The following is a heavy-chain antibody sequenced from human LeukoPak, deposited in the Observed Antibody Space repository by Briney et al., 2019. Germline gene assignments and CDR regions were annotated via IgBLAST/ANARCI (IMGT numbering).Heavy chain of an antibody. Sequence: ASVRVSCKGSGYNFYRYGVNWVRQAPGQGLEWVGGISTYNGNTFYAQKFEGRVSMTTDTSTNTVYMDLRSLRSDDTAVYYCARDLEHCRNIICSNSAYWGQGTLVTVSS. D-gene: IGHD2-2*01. J-gene: IGHJ4*02. V-gene: IGHV1-18*04. CDR1: GYNFYRYG. CDR3: ARDLEHCRNIICSNSAY. CDR2: ISTYNGNT.